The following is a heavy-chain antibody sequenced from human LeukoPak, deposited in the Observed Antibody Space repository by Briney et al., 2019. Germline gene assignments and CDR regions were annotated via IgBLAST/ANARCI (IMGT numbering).Heavy chain of an antibody. J-gene: IGHJ4*02. CDR1: GFSLISYA. CDR2: ISYDGSSK. V-gene: IGHV3-30*04. Sequence: GGSLRLSCAASGFSLISYAMHWVRQAPGKGLEWVAVISYDGSSKFYADSVKGRFTISRDNSKNALDLQMNSLRTEDTAVYYCARVRGSSSFDYWGQGTLVPVSS. CDR3: ARVRGSSSFDY. D-gene: IGHD6-13*01.